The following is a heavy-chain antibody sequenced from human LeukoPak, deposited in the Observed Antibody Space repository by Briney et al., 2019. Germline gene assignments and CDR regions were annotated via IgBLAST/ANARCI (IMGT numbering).Heavy chain of an antibody. CDR3: ARSDCSSTSCFLGFDY. V-gene: IGHV5-51*01. CDR2: IYPGDSDT. Sequence: GESLKISCKGSGYSFTSYWIGWVRQMPGKGLEWMGIIYPGDSDTRYSPSFQGQVTISADKSISTAYLQWSSLKASDTAMYYCARSDCSSTSCFLGFDYWGQGTLVTVSS. J-gene: IGHJ4*02. CDR1: GYSFTSYW. D-gene: IGHD2-2*01.